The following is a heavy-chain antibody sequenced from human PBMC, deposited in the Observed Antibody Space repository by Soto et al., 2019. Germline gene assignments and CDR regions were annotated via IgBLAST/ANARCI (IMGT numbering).Heavy chain of an antibody. D-gene: IGHD4-17*01. V-gene: IGHV3-30-3*01. CDR2: ISYDGSNK. J-gene: IGHJ6*02. CDR1: GFTFSSYA. Sequence: GGSLRLSCAASGFTFSSYAMHWVRQAPGKGLEWVAVISYDGSNKYYADSVKGRFTISRDNSKNTLYLQMNSLRAEDTAVYYCARPPRPYADKTDWRGNHYYYGMDVWGQGTTVTVSS. CDR3: ARPPRPYADKTDWRGNHYYYGMDV.